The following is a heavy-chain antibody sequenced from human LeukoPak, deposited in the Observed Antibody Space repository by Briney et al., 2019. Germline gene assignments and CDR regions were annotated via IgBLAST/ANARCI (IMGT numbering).Heavy chain of an antibody. J-gene: IGHJ6*03. D-gene: IGHD4-17*01. Sequence: GASVKVSCKASGYTFTGYYMHWVRQAPGQWLEWMGWINPNSGGTNYAQKFQGRVTMTRDTSISTAYMELSRLRSDDTAVYYCAIPYGDYYYYMDVWGKGTTVTVSS. CDR1: GYTFTGYY. CDR2: INPNSGGT. V-gene: IGHV1-2*02. CDR3: AIPYGDYYYYMDV.